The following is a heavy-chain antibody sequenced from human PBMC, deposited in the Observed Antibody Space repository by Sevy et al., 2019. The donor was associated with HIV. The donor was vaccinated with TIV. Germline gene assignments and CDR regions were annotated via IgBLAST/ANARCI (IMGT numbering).Heavy chain of an antibody. Sequence: GGSLRLSCVASGLTVGSLYINWVRQAPGKGLEWVSLIYRAGTTFYSDSVKGRFTISRDNSNNTLDLQMNSLRAEDTAIYYCARIKGASSSYAMDVWGQGTTVTVSS. V-gene: IGHV3-53*01. CDR3: ARIKGASSSYAMDV. J-gene: IGHJ6*02. D-gene: IGHD2-2*01. CDR2: IYRAGTT. CDR1: GLTVGSLY.